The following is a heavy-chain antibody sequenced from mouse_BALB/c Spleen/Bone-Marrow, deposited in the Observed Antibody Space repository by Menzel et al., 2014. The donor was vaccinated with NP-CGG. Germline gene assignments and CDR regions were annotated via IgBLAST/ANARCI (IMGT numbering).Heavy chain of an antibody. J-gene: IGHJ1*01. Sequence: QVQLQQSGAELARPGASVKLSCKASGYTFTSYWMQWVKQRPGQGLEWIGAIYPGDGDTRYTQKFKGKATLTADKSSSTAYMQLSSLASEDSAVYYCAREDDGNYDWYFDVWGAGTTVTVSS. CDR3: AREDDGNYDWYFDV. D-gene: IGHD2-3*01. V-gene: IGHV1-87*01. CDR1: GYTFTSYW. CDR2: IYPGDGDT.